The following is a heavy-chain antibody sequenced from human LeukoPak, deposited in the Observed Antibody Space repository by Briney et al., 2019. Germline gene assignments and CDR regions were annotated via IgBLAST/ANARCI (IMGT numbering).Heavy chain of an antibody. J-gene: IGHJ6*02. Sequence: SVKVSCKASGGTFSSYAISWVRQAPGQGLEWMGGIIPIFGTANYAQKFQGRVTITADESTSTAYMELSSLRSEDTAVYYCARGSNYDFWSGRTYYYYGMDVWGQGTTVTVSS. CDR3: ARGSNYDFWSGRTYYYYGMDV. V-gene: IGHV1-69*13. D-gene: IGHD3-3*01. CDR2: IIPIFGTA. CDR1: GGTFSSYA.